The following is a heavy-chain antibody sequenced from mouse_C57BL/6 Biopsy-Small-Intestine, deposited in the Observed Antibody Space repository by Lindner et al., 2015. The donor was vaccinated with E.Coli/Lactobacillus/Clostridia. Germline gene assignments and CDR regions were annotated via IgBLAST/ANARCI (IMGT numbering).Heavy chain of an antibody. D-gene: IGHD2-14*01. Sequence: VQLQESGPELAKPGASVKISCKASGYAFSLSWMNWVKQRPGKGLEWIGRIYPGDGDTNYNGKFKGKATLTADKSSSTAYMQLSSLTSEDSAVYFCARGTRLDYWGQGTTLTVSS. CDR1: GYAFSLSW. CDR3: ARGTRLDY. J-gene: IGHJ2*01. V-gene: IGHV1-82*01. CDR2: IYPGDGDT.